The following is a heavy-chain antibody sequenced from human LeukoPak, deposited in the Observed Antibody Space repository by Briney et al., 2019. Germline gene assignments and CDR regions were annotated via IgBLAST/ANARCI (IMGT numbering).Heavy chain of an antibody. CDR1: GFTFSTCG. D-gene: IGHD6-19*01. CDR3: ARETSIAVAGIYPH. Sequence: GGSLRLSCAASGFTFSTCGMHWVRQAPGKGLEWVAFINDGGNRKDYADSVKGRFTISRDNSKNTLYLQMNSLRAEDTAVYYCARETSIAVAGIYPHWGQGTLVTVSS. J-gene: IGHJ4*02. CDR2: INDGGNRK. V-gene: IGHV3-30*02.